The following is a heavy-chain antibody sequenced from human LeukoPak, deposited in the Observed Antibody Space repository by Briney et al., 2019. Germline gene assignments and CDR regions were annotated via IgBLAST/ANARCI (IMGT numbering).Heavy chain of an antibody. D-gene: IGHD3-10*01. V-gene: IGHV1-18*01. Sequence: ASVNVSCKASGYTFTSYGISWVRQSPGQGLEGMGWISAYNGNTNYAQKLQGRVTMTTDPSTSTAYMELRSLRSDATAVYYCARDLDGSGSSYILLDYWGQGTLVTVSS. J-gene: IGHJ4*02. CDR3: ARDLDGSGSSYILLDY. CDR2: ISAYNGNT. CDR1: GYTFTSYG.